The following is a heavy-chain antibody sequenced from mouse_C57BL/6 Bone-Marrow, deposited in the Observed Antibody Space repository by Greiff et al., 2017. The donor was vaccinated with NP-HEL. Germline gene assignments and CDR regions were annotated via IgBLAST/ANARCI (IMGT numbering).Heavy chain of an antibody. V-gene: IGHV1-81*01. CDR3: AGESYCYYYAMDY. CDR2: IYPRSGNT. CDR1: GYTFTSYG. Sequence: VMLVESGAELAKPGASVKLSCKASGYTFTSYGISWVKQRTGQGLEWIGEIYPRSGNTYYNEKFKGKATLTADKSSSPAYMELRSLTSEDSAVYFCAGESYCYYYAMDYWGQGTSVTVSS. J-gene: IGHJ4*01. D-gene: IGHD2-10*01.